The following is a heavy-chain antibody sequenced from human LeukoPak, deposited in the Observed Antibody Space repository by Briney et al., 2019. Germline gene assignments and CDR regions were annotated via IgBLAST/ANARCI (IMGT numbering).Heavy chain of an antibody. CDR2: IYYSGST. D-gene: IGHD3-10*01. J-gene: IGHJ5*02. CDR1: GGSISSYY. V-gene: IGHV4-59*12. Sequence: PSETLSLTCTVSGGSISSYYWSWIRQPPGKGLEWIGYIYYSGSTNYNPSLKSRVTISVDTSKNQFSLKLSSVTAADTAVYYCARARGVIIGSWFDPWGQGTLVTVSS. CDR3: ARARGVIIGSWFDP.